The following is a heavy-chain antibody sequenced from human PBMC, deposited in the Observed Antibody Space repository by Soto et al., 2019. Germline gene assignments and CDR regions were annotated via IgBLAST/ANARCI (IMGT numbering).Heavy chain of an antibody. V-gene: IGHV4-34*01. CDR1: GGSFSTYY. D-gene: IGHD3-22*01. J-gene: IGHJ5*02. Sequence: QVQPQQWGTGLLKPSETLSLTCAVYGGSFSTYYWNWIRQPPGKGLEWIGEINHSGNTQYNPSLKSRVTMSLDTSKNQFPLKLTSVTAADTAAYYCFGWLGSNWLDPWGQGTLVTVSS. CDR3: FGWLGSNWLDP. CDR2: INHSGNT.